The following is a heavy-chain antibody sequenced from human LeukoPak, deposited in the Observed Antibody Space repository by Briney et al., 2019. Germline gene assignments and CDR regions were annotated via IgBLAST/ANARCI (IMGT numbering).Heavy chain of an antibody. Sequence: PGGSLRLSCAASGFTFSSYWMSWVRQAPGKGVEGVANIKQDGSEKYYVESVKGRFPISRDNAKNSLYLQMNSLRAEDTAVYYCARDPDYGDYVNYFDYWGQGTLVTVSS. V-gene: IGHV3-7*01. D-gene: IGHD4-17*01. J-gene: IGHJ4*02. CDR2: IKQDGSEK. CDR1: GFTFSSYW. CDR3: ARDPDYGDYVNYFDY.